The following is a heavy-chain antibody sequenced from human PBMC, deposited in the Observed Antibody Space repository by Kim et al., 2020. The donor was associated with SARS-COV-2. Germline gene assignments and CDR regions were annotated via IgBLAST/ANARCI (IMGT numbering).Heavy chain of an antibody. Sequence: GGSLRLSCAASGFTFSSYGMHWVRQAPGKGLEWVAVIWYDGSNKYYADSVKGRFTISRDNSKNTLYLQMNSLRAEDTAVYYCARDLEGATGGYWGQGTLVTVSS. CDR3: ARDLEGATGGY. CDR2: IWYDGSNK. V-gene: IGHV3-33*01. D-gene: IGHD1-26*01. J-gene: IGHJ4*02. CDR1: GFTFSSYG.